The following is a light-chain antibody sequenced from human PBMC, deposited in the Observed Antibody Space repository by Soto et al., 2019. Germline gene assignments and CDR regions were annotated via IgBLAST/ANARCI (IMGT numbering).Light chain of an antibody. CDR2: LGS. Sequence: DIVMTQSPLSLPVTPGEPASISCRSSQSLLHRNGYDYLDWYLQKPGQSPQLLIYLGSHRASGVPDRFSGSGSGTDFTLTISRVEAEDVGVYYCMQALQTPTFGGGTKVEIK. J-gene: IGKJ4*01. CDR1: QSLLHRNGYDY. CDR3: MQALQTPT. V-gene: IGKV2-28*01.